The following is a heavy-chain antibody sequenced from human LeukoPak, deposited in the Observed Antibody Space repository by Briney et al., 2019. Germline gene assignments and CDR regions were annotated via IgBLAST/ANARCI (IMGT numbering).Heavy chain of an antibody. J-gene: IGHJ4*02. V-gene: IGHV4-59*01. D-gene: IGHD3-10*01. CDR3: ARDRAAFYYASGLAY. CDR1: GGSISEYY. CDR2: IYESGGT. Sequence: SETLSLTCTVSGGSISEYYWSWIRQSPGKGLERIGYIYESGGTNYNPSLRSRVTISLDTSKTQVSLKVTSLTAADTAVYYCARDRAAFYYASGLAYWGQGIPVTVSS.